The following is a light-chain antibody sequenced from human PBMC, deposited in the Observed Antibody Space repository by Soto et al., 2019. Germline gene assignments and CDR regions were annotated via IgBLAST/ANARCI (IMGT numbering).Light chain of an antibody. CDR2: GAS. V-gene: IGKV3-20*01. CDR3: QHYGSSSYT. Sequence: EIVLTQSPGTLSLSPGERATLSCRASQSVSSSYLAWYQQKPGQAPRILIYGASSRATGIPDRFSGSGSGPDFTLPISRLAPEDFAVYYCQHYGSSSYTVGQGTKLEIK. CDR1: QSVSSSY. J-gene: IGKJ2*01.